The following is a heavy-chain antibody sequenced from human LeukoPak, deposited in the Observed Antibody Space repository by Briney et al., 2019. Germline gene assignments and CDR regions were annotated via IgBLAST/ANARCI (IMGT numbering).Heavy chain of an antibody. CDR2: INHSGSI. CDR1: GASFSYDY. J-gene: IGHJ5*01. Sequence: SETLSLTCAVYGASFSYDYWSWIRQAPGKGLEWIGEINHSGSITYNPSLKSRVTISAEKSRSQFSLRLTSVTAADTAVYYCAKGVWAPRFDSWGQGTLVTVSS. CDR3: AKGVWAPRFDS. D-gene: IGHD7-27*01. V-gene: IGHV4-34*01.